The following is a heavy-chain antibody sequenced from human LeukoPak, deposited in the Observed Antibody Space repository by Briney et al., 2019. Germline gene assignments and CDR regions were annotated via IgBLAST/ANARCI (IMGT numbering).Heavy chain of an antibody. D-gene: IGHD6-19*01. Sequence: GGSLRLSCAASGFNFDDYTLHWVRQLPGKGLEWVSLMIWDGGSTYYADSVKGRFTISRDTSKNSLFLQMHSLKAEDTAIYYCAKDLGKVIAAAGTAGFDSWGRGTLVTVSS. CDR3: AKDLGKVIAAAGTAGFDS. J-gene: IGHJ4*01. CDR2: MIWDGGST. V-gene: IGHV3-43*01. CDR1: GFNFDDYT.